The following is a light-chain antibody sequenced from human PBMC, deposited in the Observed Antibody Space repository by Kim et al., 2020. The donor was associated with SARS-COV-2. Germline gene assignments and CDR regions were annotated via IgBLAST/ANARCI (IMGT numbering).Light chain of an antibody. Sequence: DILMTQSPVTLSVSPGERATLSCRASQSVDNNLAWYQHKPGQSPSLLIFGASTRATGTQDRFSGSGSGTEFTLSISSLQSEDFAVYYCQQYHDYSWTFGQGTKLEI. J-gene: IGKJ1*01. CDR1: QSVDNN. V-gene: IGKV3-15*01. CDR3: QQYHDYSWT. CDR2: GAS.